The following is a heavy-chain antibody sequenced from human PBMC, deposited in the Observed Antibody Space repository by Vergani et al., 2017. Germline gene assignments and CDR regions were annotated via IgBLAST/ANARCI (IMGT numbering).Heavy chain of an antibody. Sequence: EVQLVESGGVVVQPGGSLRLSCEASGFSFPGYAMSWVRQAPGKGLEWVSSVSGSSATPYYADSVKGRFIISRDNSKNTLHLQMNSLRADDTAVYYCTKGSRGYTGYFFDYWGQGTLATVSS. D-gene: IGHD5-12*01. CDR2: VSGSSATP. CDR1: GFSFPGYA. CDR3: TKGSRGYTGYFFDY. J-gene: IGHJ4*02. V-gene: IGHV3-23*04.